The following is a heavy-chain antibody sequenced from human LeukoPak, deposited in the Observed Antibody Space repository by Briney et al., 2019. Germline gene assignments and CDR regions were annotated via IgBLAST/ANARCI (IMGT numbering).Heavy chain of an antibody. V-gene: IGHV3-30*18. J-gene: IGHJ4*02. CDR2: ISYDGSNK. CDR1: GFTFSSYG. Sequence: GGSLRLSCAASGFTFSSYGMHWVRQAPGKGLEWVAVISYDGSNKHYADSVKGRFTISRDNSKNTLYLQMNSLRAEDTAVYYCAKDLRSRIAAAGAPDYWGQGTLVTVSS. D-gene: IGHD6-13*01. CDR3: AKDLRSRIAAAGAPDY.